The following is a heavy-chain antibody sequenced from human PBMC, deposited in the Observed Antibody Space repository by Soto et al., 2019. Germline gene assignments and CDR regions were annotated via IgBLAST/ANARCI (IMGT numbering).Heavy chain of an antibody. Sequence: QVQLVQSGAEVKKPGASVKVSCKASGYTFTSYGISWVRQAPGQGLEWMGWISAYNGNTNYAQKLQGRVTMTTDTSTSTAYMELSSLRSDDTAVYYCARDIAPIVVVVAATPGWFDPWGQGTLVTVSS. J-gene: IGHJ5*02. V-gene: IGHV1-18*01. CDR1: GYTFTSYG. CDR3: ARDIAPIVVVVAATPGWFDP. D-gene: IGHD2-15*01. CDR2: ISAYNGNT.